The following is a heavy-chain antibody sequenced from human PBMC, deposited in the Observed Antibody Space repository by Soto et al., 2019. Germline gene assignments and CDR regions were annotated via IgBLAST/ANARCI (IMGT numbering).Heavy chain of an antibody. CDR1: GFTFSSYG. J-gene: IGHJ4*02. V-gene: IGHV3-30*18. CDR2: ISYDGSNK. CDR3: AKEGHYDFWSGYPTDY. D-gene: IGHD3-3*01. Sequence: QVQLVESGGGVVQPGRSLRLSCAASGFTFSSYGMHWVRQAPGKGLEWVAVISYDGSNKYYADSVKGRFTISRDNSKNTLYLQMNSLRAEDTAVYYCAKEGHYDFWSGYPTDYWGQGTLVTVSS.